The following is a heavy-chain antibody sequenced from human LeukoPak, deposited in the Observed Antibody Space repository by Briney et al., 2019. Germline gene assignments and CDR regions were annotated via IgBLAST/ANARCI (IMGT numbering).Heavy chain of an antibody. CDR3: ARVKNGYCSSTSCYDAFDI. V-gene: IGHV3-48*03. CDR2: ISSSGSTI. J-gene: IGHJ3*02. Sequence: GGSLRLSCAASEFSVGSNYMTWVRQAPGKGLEWVSYISSSGSTIYYADSVKGRFTISRDNAKNSLYLQMNSLRAEDTAVYYCARVKNGYCSSTSCYDAFDIWGQGTMVTVSS. CDR1: EFSVGSNY. D-gene: IGHD2-2*01.